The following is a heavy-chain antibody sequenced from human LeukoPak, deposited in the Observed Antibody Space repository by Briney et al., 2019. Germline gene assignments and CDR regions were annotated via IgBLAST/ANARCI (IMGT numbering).Heavy chain of an antibody. V-gene: IGHV3-30*02. Sequence: PGGSLRLSCAASVFTFSSYAKHCVRPAPEQAQGRVKFIRYDGSNKYYADFVKGRFTISRDNSKNTLYLKMNSLRVEDTALYYCTKERLGYTYSSGSHGLDYWGQGTLVTVSS. CDR3: TKERLGYTYSSGSHGLDY. CDR2: IRYDGSNK. CDR1: VFTFSSYA. D-gene: IGHD1-26*01. J-gene: IGHJ4*02.